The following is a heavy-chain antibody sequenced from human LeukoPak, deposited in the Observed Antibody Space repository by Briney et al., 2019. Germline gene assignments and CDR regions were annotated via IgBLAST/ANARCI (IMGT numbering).Heavy chain of an antibody. CDR1: GSSFTSYW. V-gene: IGHV5-51*01. Sequence: GASLKISCQGSGSSFTSYWIGWARKVQGKGLDWMGIIYLGDSDTRYSPSFQGQVTISADKSIRTAYLQWSSLKASDTAMYYCARRGDDYGDYAYSYWGQGTLVTVSS. CDR2: IYLGDSDT. D-gene: IGHD4-17*01. J-gene: IGHJ4*02. CDR3: ARRGDDYGDYAYSY.